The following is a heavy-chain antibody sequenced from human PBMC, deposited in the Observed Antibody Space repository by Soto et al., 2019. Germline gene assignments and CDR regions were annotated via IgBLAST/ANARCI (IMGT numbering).Heavy chain of an antibody. D-gene: IGHD3-10*01. CDR2: IKSKTDGGTT. CDR1: GFTFSNAW. Sequence: GGSLRLSCAASGFTFSNAWMSWVRQAPGKGLEWVGRIKSKTDGGTTDYAAPVKGRFTISRDDSKNTMYRQMKSLKTEGNAVYYCTTVRHNYYGSVIYKTDYCYYYMDVWGKGTTVTVSS. V-gene: IGHV3-15*01. CDR3: TTVRHNYYGSVIYKTDYCYYYMDV. J-gene: IGHJ6*03.